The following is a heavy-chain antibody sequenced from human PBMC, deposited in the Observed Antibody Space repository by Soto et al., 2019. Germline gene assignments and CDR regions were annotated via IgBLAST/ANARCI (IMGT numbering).Heavy chain of an antibody. CDR1: GYTFTSYG. J-gene: IGHJ5*02. CDR3: ARDSHLGSSWYLYNWFDP. CDR2: ISAYNGNT. V-gene: IGHV1-18*04. D-gene: IGHD6-13*01. Sequence: GASVKVSCKASGYTFTSYGISWVRQAPGQGLEWMGWISAYNGNTNYAQKLQGRVTMTTDTSTSTAYMELRSLRSDDTAVYYCARDSHLGSSWYLYNWFDPWGQGTLVTVYS.